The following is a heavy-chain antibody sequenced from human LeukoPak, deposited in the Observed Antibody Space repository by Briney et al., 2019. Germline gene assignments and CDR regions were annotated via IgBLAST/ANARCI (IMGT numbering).Heavy chain of an antibody. D-gene: IGHD6-13*01. Sequence: SGPTLVKPPQTLTLTCTFSGFSLSTSGVGVGWIRQPPGKALEWLALIYWNDDKRYSPSLKSRLTITKDTSKNQVVLTMTNMDPVDTATYYCAHLAAAGIDIYYYGMDVWGQGTTVTVSS. J-gene: IGHJ6*02. CDR1: GFSLSTSGVG. V-gene: IGHV2-5*01. CDR3: AHLAAAGIDIYYYGMDV. CDR2: IYWNDDK.